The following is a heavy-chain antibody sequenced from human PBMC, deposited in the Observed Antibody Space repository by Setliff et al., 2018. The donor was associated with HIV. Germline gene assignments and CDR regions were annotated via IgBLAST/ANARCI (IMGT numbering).Heavy chain of an antibody. J-gene: IGHJ5*02. Sequence: ASVKVSCKPSGSTFSTYDINWVRQATGQGLEWMGWMNPNSGNTGYAQNLQGRLTMTTDTSTGTAYMELRSLRSDDTAVYYCAKDMSTDWYTVSGFDLWGQGTLVTVSS. D-gene: IGHD3-9*01. CDR2: MNPNSGNT. CDR1: GSTFSTYD. CDR3: AKDMSTDWYTVSGFDL. V-gene: IGHV1-8*01.